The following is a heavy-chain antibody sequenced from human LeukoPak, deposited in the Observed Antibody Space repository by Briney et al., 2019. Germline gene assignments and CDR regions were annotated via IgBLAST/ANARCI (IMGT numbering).Heavy chain of an antibody. CDR3: ARGRKAIFGVVITDYYYYGMDV. D-gene: IGHD3-3*01. CDR2: IYYSGST. J-gene: IGHJ6*02. V-gene: IGHV4-39*07. Sequence: SSETLSLTCTVSGGSISSSSYYWGWTRQPPGKGLEWIGSIYYSGSTNYNPSLKSRVTISVDTSKNQFSLKLSSVTAADTAVYYCARGRKAIFGVVITDYYYYGMDVWGQGTTVTVSS. CDR1: GGSISSSSYY.